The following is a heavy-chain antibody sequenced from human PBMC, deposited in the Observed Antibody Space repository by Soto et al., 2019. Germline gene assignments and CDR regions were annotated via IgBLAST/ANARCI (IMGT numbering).Heavy chain of an antibody. CDR2: INPNSGGT. Sequence: ASVKVSCKASGYTFTGYYMHWVRQAPGQGLEWMGWINPNSGGTNYAQKFQGRVTMTRDTPISTAYMELSRLRSDDTAVYYCARGYYDRTGYYPIDYWGPGTLVTVSS. J-gene: IGHJ4*02. CDR1: GYTFTGYY. D-gene: IGHD3-22*01. CDR3: ARGYYDRTGYYPIDY. V-gene: IGHV1-2*02.